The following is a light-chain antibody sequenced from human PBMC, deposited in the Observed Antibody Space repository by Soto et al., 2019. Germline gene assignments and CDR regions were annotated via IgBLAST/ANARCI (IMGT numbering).Light chain of an antibody. Sequence: QSVLTQPASVSGSPGQSITISCTGTSSDVGGFDYVSWYQQRPGKAPKLLIYEVNRRPSGVSNRFSGSKSGNAASLTISGLQTEDEGDFFCSSYTSTVTPFVFGPVTKVT. CDR3: SSYTSTVTPFV. V-gene: IGLV2-14*01. CDR1: SSDVGGFDY. CDR2: EVN. J-gene: IGLJ1*01.